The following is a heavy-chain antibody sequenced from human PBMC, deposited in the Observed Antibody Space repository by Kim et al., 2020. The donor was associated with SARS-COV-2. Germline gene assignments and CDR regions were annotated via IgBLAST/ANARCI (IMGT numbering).Heavy chain of an antibody. CDR3: ARSTDGYSGYFTPLGYYYYGMDV. J-gene: IGHJ6*02. CDR2: IYYSRST. D-gene: IGHD5-12*01. V-gene: IGHV4-39*01. Sequence: SETLSLTCTVSGGSISSSSYYWGWIRQPPGKGLEWIGSIYYSRSTYYNPSLKSRVTISVDTSKNQFSLKLSSVTAADTAVYYCARSTDGYSGYFTPLGYYYYGMDVWGQGTTVTVSS. CDR1: GGSISSSSYY.